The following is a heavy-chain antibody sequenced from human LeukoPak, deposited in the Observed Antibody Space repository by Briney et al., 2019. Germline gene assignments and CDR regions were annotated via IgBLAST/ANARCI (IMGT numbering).Heavy chain of an antibody. CDR1: GYTFTSYG. Sequence: GASVKVSCKASGYTFTSYGISWVRQAPGQGLEWMGWISAYNGNTNYAQKLQGRVTMTTDTSTSTAYMELRSLRSDDTAVYYCARNIWFGEIGGFYFDYWGQGTLVTVSS. CDR3: ARNIWFGEIGGFYFDY. J-gene: IGHJ4*02. D-gene: IGHD3-10*01. V-gene: IGHV1-18*01. CDR2: ISAYNGNT.